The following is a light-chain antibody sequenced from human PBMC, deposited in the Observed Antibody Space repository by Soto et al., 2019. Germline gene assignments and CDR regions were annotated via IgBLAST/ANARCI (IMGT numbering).Light chain of an antibody. CDR2: WAS. CDR3: QQYYSTPPT. Sequence: EIVLTQSPESLAVSLGERATINCKSSESFLFSSNNKNYLSWYQHKPGQPPKLLIYWASTRESGVPDRFSGSGSGTDFTLTISSLQAEDVAVYYCQQYYSTPPTFGPGTKVDI. CDR1: ESFLFSSNNKNY. J-gene: IGKJ3*01. V-gene: IGKV4-1*01.